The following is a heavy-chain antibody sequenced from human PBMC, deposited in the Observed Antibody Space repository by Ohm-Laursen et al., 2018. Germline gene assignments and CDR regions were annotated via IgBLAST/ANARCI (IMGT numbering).Heavy chain of an antibody. V-gene: IGHV1-18*01. Sequence: SVKVSCKASGYTFTSYGISWVRQAPGQGLEWMGWIGTYSGNTNYAQKLQGRVTMTTDTSTSTAYMELRSLRSDDTAVYYCARVVGIERYLYYYYGMDVWGQGTTVTVSS. CDR2: IGTYSGNT. J-gene: IGHJ6*02. D-gene: IGHD2-21*01. CDR1: GYTFTSYG. CDR3: ARVVGIERYLYYYYGMDV.